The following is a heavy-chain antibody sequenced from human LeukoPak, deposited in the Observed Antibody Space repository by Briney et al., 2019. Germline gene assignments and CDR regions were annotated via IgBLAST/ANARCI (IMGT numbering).Heavy chain of an antibody. CDR1: GYTFTGYY. Sequence: ASVKVSCKASGYTFTGYYMHWVRQAPGQGLEWMGWMNPNSGSTNYAQRFQGRVTMTRDTSIGTAYMELSRLRPDDTALYYCAREALIEPRPFTWLDPWGQGTLVTVSS. J-gene: IGHJ5*02. V-gene: IGHV1-2*02. CDR2: MNPNSGST. CDR3: AREALIEPRPFTWLDP. D-gene: IGHD6-6*01.